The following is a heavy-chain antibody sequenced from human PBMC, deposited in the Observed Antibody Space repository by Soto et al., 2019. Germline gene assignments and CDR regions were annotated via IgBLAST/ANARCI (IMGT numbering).Heavy chain of an antibody. Sequence: QVQLQESGPGLVKPSGTLSLTCAVSGDSISSHNWWTWVRQPPARGLEWIGEIYHGGSTSYNPSLKSRVIISVDQSKNLSSLKLNSVTAADTAVYFCAKYSGHDWVALDYWGQGTLVTVSS. CDR2: IYHGGST. D-gene: IGHD5-12*01. CDR1: GDSISSHNW. V-gene: IGHV4-4*02. J-gene: IGHJ4*02. CDR3: AKYSGHDWVALDY.